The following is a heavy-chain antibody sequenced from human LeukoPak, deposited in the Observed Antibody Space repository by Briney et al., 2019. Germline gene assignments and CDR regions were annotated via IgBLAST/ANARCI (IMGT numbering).Heavy chain of an antibody. V-gene: IGHV3-11*01. CDR1: GFTFSDYY. J-gene: IGHJ4*02. CDR2: ISSSVSTI. D-gene: IGHD4-11*01. Sequence: PGGSLRLSCAASGFTFSDYYMSRLRQAPGKGLEWVSYISSSVSTIYYADSVKGRFTISRDNAKNSLYLQMNSLRAEDTAVYYCARDAADYSNYVPFDYWGQGTLVTVSS. CDR3: ARDAADYSNYVPFDY.